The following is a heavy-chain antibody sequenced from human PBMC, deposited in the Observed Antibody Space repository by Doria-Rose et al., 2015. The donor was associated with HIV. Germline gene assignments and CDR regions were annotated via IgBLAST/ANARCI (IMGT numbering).Heavy chain of an antibody. D-gene: IGHD6-13*01. J-gene: IGHJ4*02. V-gene: IGHV2-26*01. CDR2: IFSDDER. Sequence: SGPVLVKPTETLTLTCTVSGVSLSSPGMGVSWIRQPPGKALEWLANIFSDDERSYKSSLKSRLTISTGTSTSQVVLTMTDMDPMDTATYYCARIKSSRWYHKYYFDFWGQGTLVIVSA. CDR3: ARIKSSRWYHKYYFDF. CDR1: GVSLSSPGMG.